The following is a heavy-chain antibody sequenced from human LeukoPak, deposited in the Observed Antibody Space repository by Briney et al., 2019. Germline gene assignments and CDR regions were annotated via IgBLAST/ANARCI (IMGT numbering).Heavy chain of an antibody. CDR3: ARGDRGNYAADYYYYYYMDV. Sequence: PSETLSLTCAVYGGSFSGYYWSWIRQPPGKGLEWIGEINHSGSTNYNPSLKSRVTISVDTSKNQFSLKLSSVTAADTAVYYCARGDRGNYAADYYYYYYMDVWGKGTTVTVSS. D-gene: IGHD4-11*01. CDR1: GGSFSGYY. V-gene: IGHV4-34*01. J-gene: IGHJ6*03. CDR2: INHSGST.